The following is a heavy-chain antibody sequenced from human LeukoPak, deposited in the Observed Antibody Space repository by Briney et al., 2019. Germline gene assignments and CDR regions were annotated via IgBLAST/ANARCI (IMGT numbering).Heavy chain of an antibody. D-gene: IGHD3-10*01. CDR2: ISGSGSDT. CDR1: GFTFASYA. Sequence: PGGCLRLSCAASGFTFASYAMSGVRQPPGKGLEWVSAISGSGSDTYYADSVKCRFTIPRDKSKSTLYLQMNSLRAEDTAVYYCAKDLGGEGGSGFPGYWGRGTLVTASS. CDR3: AKDLGGEGGSGFPGY. V-gene: IGHV3-23*01. J-gene: IGHJ4*02.